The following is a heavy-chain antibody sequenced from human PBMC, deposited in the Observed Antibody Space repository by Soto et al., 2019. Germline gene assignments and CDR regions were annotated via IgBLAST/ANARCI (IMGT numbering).Heavy chain of an antibody. D-gene: IGHD3-22*01. V-gene: IGHV5-51*01. CDR1: GYTFTNYW. CDR3: ARHLYYYESSGSGGFDY. CDR2: IYPGDSDT. J-gene: IGHJ4*02. Sequence: GESLKISCKAFGYTFTNYWIAWVRQMPGKGLEWMGIIYPGDSDTRYSPSFQGQVTISADKSISTAYLQWSSLKASDTAMYYCARHLYYYESSGSGGFDYWGKGTLVTVSS.